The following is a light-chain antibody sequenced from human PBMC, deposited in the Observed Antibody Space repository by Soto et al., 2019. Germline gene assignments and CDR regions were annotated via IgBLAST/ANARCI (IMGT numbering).Light chain of an antibody. V-gene: IGKV3-11*01. CDR2: DAS. CDR1: QSVSSY. CDR3: QQRSNWPYT. Sequence: EIVLTQSPATLSLSPGDRATLSCRASQSVSSYLAWYQQNPGQAPRLLIYDASNRATGIPARFSGSGSGTDFTLTISSLEPEDFAVYYCQQRSNWPYTFGQGTKLESK. J-gene: IGKJ2*01.